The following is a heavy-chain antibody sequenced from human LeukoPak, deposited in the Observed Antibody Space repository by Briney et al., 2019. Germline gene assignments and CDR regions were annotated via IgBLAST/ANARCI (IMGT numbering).Heavy chain of an antibody. CDR1: GFTFSTYG. CDR3: AKGRTFSSSIEY. Sequence: GGSLRLSCAASGFTFSTYGMHWVRQAPGKGLEWVAVISYDGSNKYYVDSVQGRFTISRDNSKNTLYLQVNSLRAEDTAVYYCAKGRTFSSSIEYWGQGTLVTVSS. CDR2: ISYDGSNK. V-gene: IGHV3-30*18. J-gene: IGHJ4*02. D-gene: IGHD1-14*01.